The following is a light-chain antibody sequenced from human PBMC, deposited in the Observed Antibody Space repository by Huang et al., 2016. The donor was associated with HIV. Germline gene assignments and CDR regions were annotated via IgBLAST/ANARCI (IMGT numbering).Light chain of an antibody. CDR3: QQYNNRPL. CDR1: QSVSSN. J-gene: IGKJ2*01. V-gene: IGKV3D-15*01. Sequence: EIVMTQSPATLSVSPGERATLSCRASQSVSSNLAWYQQKPGQAPRLLIYGAATRATGIPTRFSGSGSGTEFTLTINSVQSEDSAVYYCQQYNNRPLFGQGTKLEIK. CDR2: GAA.